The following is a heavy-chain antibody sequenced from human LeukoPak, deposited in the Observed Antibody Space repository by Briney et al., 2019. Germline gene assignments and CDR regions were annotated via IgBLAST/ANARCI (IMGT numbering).Heavy chain of an antibody. CDR3: ARLQSGRVDY. Sequence: SETLSLTCTVSGGPISNYYWSWIRQPPGKGLEWIGYISYSGSTNYNPSLKSRVTISVDTSKNQFSLELSSVTAADTAVYYCARLQSGRVDYWGQGTLVTVSS. CDR2: ISYSGST. V-gene: IGHV4-59*08. J-gene: IGHJ4*02. CDR1: GGPISNYY. D-gene: IGHD3-10*01.